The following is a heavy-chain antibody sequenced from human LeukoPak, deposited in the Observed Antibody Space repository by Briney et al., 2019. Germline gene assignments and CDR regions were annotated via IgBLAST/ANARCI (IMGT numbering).Heavy chain of an antibody. Sequence: PGGSLRLSCAASGFTFDDYGMSWVRQAPGKGLEWVSGINWNGGSTGYADSVKGRFTISGDNAKNSLYLQMNSLRAEDTALYHCARRHSSSWWFDPWGQGTLVTVSS. V-gene: IGHV3-20*01. D-gene: IGHD6-13*01. J-gene: IGHJ5*02. CDR1: GFTFDDYG. CDR2: INWNGGST. CDR3: ARRHSSSWWFDP.